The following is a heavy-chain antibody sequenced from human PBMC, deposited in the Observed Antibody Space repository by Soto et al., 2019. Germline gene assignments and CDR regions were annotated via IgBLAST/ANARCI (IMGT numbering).Heavy chain of an antibody. Sequence: VQLVQSGAEVKKPGSSVKVSCKASGGTFSRYSITWVRQAPGHGLEWIGRIIPIFGIASYAQKFQGRVTITADESTITAYMELSSLRSDDTAVYYCAREDRDRETGLVPAAIDGMDVWGQGTTVTVSS. CDR3: AREDRDRETGLVPAAIDGMDV. J-gene: IGHJ6*02. D-gene: IGHD2-2*01. V-gene: IGHV1-69*08. CDR2: IIPIFGIA. CDR1: GGTFSRYS.